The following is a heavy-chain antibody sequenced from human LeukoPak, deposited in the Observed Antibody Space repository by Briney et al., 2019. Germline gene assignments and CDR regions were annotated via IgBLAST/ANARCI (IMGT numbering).Heavy chain of an antibody. Sequence: PSETLSLTCTVSGGSISSYYWSWIRQPPGKGLECIGYIYYSGSTNYNPSLKSRVTISVDTSKNQFSLKLSSVTAADTAVYYCARLVTVNVYFDYWGQGTLVTVSS. J-gene: IGHJ4*02. CDR1: GGSISSYY. D-gene: IGHD4-17*01. CDR2: IYYSGST. V-gene: IGHV4-59*08. CDR3: ARLVTVNVYFDY.